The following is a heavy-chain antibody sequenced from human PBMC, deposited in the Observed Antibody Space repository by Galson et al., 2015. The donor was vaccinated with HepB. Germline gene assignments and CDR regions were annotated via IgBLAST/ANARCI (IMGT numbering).Heavy chain of an antibody. D-gene: IGHD3-10*01. CDR2: IIPIFGTA. CDR1: GGTLSSYA. J-gene: IGHJ2*01. Sequence: SVKVSCKASGGTLSSYAISWVRQAPGQGLEWMGGIIPIFGTANYAQKFQGRVTITADKSTSTAYMELSSLRSEDTAVYYCARGRGYARTNWYFDLWGRGTLVTVSS. CDR3: ARGRGYARTNWYFDL. V-gene: IGHV1-69*06.